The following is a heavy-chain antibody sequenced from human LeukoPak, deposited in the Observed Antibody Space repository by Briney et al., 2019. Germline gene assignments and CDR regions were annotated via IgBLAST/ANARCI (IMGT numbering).Heavy chain of an antibody. CDR2: INHSGST. Sequence: SETLSLMCAVYSGSFSGYHWGWIRQPPGRGLVWIGEINHSGSTNYNPSLKSRVTISVDTSKNQFSLKLSSVTAADTAVYYCARGGSSYYGHHFDYWGQGTLVTVSS. CDR1: SGSFSGYH. V-gene: IGHV4-34*01. CDR3: ARGGSSYYGHHFDY. J-gene: IGHJ4*02. D-gene: IGHD3-22*01.